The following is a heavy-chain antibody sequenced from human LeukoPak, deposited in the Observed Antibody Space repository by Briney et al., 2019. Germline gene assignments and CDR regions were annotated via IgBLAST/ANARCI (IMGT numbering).Heavy chain of an antibody. J-gene: IGHJ3*02. Sequence: LSGGSLRLSCAASGFTFSSYAMSWVRQAPGKGLEWVSAISGRGGSTYYADSVKGRFTISRDNSKNTLYLQMNSLRAEDTAVYYCAKDQPGYGGAFDIWGQGTMVTVSS. D-gene: IGHD4-23*01. CDR2: ISGRGGST. CDR1: GFTFSSYA. V-gene: IGHV3-23*01. CDR3: AKDQPGYGGAFDI.